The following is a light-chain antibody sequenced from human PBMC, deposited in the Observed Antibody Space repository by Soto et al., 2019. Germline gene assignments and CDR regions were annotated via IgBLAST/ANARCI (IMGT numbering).Light chain of an antibody. V-gene: IGKV1-5*03. CDR1: QSISTW. CDR2: KAS. J-gene: IGKJ1*01. Sequence: DIQMTQSPSTLSASVGDRVTITCRASQSISTWLAWYQQKPGKAPKLLIYKASNLEVGVPLRFSGSGSETEFSLTINSLQPDDFATYDGQEYNTYSWTFGQGTKVEIK. CDR3: QEYNTYSWT.